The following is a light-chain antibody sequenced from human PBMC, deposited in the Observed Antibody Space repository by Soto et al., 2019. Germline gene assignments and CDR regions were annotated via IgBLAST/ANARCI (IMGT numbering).Light chain of an antibody. J-gene: IGKJ5*01. CDR1: QGISTS. V-gene: IGKV1-12*01. CDR3: QHSKNNSLPIT. CDR2: TAS. Sequence: DIQMTQSPSSVSASVGDRVTITCRASQGISTSLAWYQQKPGAAPKLLMYTASSLQDGVPSRFSGSGSGTDFTLTISSLQPEDFATYYCQHSKNNSLPITLGQGTRLEIK.